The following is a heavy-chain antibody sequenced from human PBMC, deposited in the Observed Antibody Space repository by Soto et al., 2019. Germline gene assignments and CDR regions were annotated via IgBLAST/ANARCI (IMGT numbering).Heavy chain of an antibody. CDR3: ARVLVREAFDI. V-gene: IGHV6-1*01. D-gene: IGHD6-13*01. J-gene: IGHJ3*02. CDR2: TYYRSKWYN. Sequence: SQTLSLTCASSGDSVSSNSAAWNWIRPSPSRGLEWLGRTYYRSKWYNDYAVSVKSRITINPDTSKNQFSLQLNSVTPEDTAVYYCARVLVREAFDIWGQGTMVTVSS. CDR1: GDSVSSNSAA.